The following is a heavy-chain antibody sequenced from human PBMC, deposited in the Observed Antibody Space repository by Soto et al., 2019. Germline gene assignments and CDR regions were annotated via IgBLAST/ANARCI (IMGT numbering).Heavy chain of an antibody. CDR1: GGSFSGYY. Sequence: SETLSLTCAVYGGSFSGYYWSWIRQPPGKGLEWIGEINHSGSTNYNPSLKSRVTISVDTSKNQFSLKLSSVTAADTAVYYCARGSGVYSSGWYQDYYYYYGMGVWGQGTTVTVSS. J-gene: IGHJ6*02. CDR3: ARGSGVYSSGWYQDYYYYYGMGV. V-gene: IGHV4-34*01. CDR2: INHSGST. D-gene: IGHD6-19*01.